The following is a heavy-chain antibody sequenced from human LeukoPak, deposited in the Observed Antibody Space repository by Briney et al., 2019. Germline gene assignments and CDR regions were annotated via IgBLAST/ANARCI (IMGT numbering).Heavy chain of an antibody. V-gene: IGHV3-33*08. CDR2: IRYDGSTK. D-gene: IGHD5-12*01. Sequence: QSGGSLRLSCAASGFTFSSYGMHWVRQAPGQGLEWVAVIRYDGSTKYYADSVKGRFTISRDNSQNTVYLQMNSLRAGDTAVYYCARAYSRESGYDFVFEHWGQGTLVTVSS. CDR3: ARAYSRESGYDFVFEH. CDR1: GFTFSSYG. J-gene: IGHJ4*02.